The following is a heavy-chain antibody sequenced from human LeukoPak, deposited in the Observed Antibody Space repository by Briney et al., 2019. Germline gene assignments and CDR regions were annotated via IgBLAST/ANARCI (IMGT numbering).Heavy chain of an antibody. CDR3: ARGGRGAFDI. CDR2: TRNKANSYTT. V-gene: IGHV3-72*01. CDR1: GFTFSDHY. D-gene: IGHD3-10*01. J-gene: IGHJ3*02. Sequence: PGGSLRLSCAASGFTFSDHYMDWVRQAPGKGREWVARTRNKANSYTTEYATSVKGRFTISRDDSKNSLYLQMNSLKTEDTAVYYCARGGRGAFDIWGQGTMVTVSS.